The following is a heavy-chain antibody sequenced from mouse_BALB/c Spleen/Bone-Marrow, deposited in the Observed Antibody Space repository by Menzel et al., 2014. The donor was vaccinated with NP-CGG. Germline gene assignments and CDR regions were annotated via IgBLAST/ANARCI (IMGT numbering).Heavy chain of an antibody. D-gene: IGHD4-1*01. CDR2: INPSTGYT. Sequence: QVQLKQSGAELAKPGASVKMSCKASGYTFTSYWMHWVKQRPGQGLEWIGYINPSTGYTEYNQKFKDKATLTADKSSSTAYMQLSSLTSEDSAVYYCARTGNAIDYWGQGTSVTVSS. CDR1: GYTFTSYW. CDR3: ARTGNAIDY. V-gene: IGHV1-7*01. J-gene: IGHJ4*01.